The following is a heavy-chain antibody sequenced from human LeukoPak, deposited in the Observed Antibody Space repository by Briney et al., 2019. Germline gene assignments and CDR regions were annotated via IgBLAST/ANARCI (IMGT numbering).Heavy chain of an antibody. J-gene: IGHJ5*02. V-gene: IGHV4-59*01. Sequence: SETLSLTCTSSGGSISSYYWSWIRQPPGKGLEWIGYIYYSGSTKYNPSLKSRVTISVDTSKNQFSLKLSSVTAADTAVYYCARGLYYYYDNSGPIPCFDPWGQGTLVTVSS. CDR1: GGSISSYY. D-gene: IGHD3-22*01. CDR2: IYYSGST. CDR3: ARGLYYYYDNSGPIPCFDP.